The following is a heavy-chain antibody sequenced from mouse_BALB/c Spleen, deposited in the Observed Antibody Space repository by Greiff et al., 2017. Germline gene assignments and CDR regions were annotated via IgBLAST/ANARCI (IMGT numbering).Heavy chain of an antibody. CDR2: ISSGGSYT. Sequence: EVQVVESGGGLVKPGGSLKLSCAASGFTFSSYAMSWVRQSPEKRLEWVAEISSGGSYTYYPDTVTGRFTISRDNAKNTLYLEMSSLRSEDTAMYYCARGGKVGAMDYWGQGTSVTVSS. V-gene: IGHV5-9-4*01. D-gene: IGHD1-1*01. J-gene: IGHJ4*01. CDR3: ARGGKVGAMDY. CDR1: GFTFSSYA.